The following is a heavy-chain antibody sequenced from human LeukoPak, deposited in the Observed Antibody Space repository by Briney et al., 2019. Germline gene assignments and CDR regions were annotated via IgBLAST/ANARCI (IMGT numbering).Heavy chain of an antibody. D-gene: IGHD2-2*01. CDR1: GGSISSNNW. Sequence: PSETLSLTCAVSGGSISSNNWWNWVRQPPGKGLEWIGEIYHSESTNYNPSLKSRVTISVDKSKNQFSLKLTSVTAADTAVYYCARYRRGIVVVPSADWYFDLWGRGTLVTVSS. J-gene: IGHJ2*01. V-gene: IGHV4-4*02. CDR2: IYHSEST. CDR3: ARYRRGIVVVPSADWYFDL.